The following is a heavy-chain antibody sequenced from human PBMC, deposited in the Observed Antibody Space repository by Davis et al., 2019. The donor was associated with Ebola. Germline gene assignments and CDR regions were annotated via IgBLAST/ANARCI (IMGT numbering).Heavy chain of an antibody. CDR1: GFIFSSYA. CDR3: AKVHPPTTVTTGWFDH. D-gene: IGHD4-17*01. V-gene: IGHV3-23*01. Sequence: GESLKISCAASGFIFSSYAMSWVRQAPGKGLEWVSSISVRSITYHADSVKGRFTISGDNSKNTLYLQMNSLRAEDTAVYYCAKVHPPTTVTTGWFDHWGQGTLVTVSS. CDR2: ISVRSIT. J-gene: IGHJ5*02.